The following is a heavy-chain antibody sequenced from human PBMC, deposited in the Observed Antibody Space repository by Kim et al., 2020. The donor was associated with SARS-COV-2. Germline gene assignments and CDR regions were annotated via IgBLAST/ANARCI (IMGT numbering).Heavy chain of an antibody. CDR3: ARELGYCSSTSCYTTFDY. CDR2: ISSSSSYI. V-gene: IGHV3-21*01. Sequence: GGSLRLSCAASGFTFSSYSMNWVRQAPGKGLEWVSSISSSSSYIYYADSVKGRFTISRDNAKNSLYLQMNSLRAEDTAVYYCARELGYCSSTSCYTTFDYWGQGTLVTVSS. D-gene: IGHD2-2*02. CDR1: GFTFSSYS. J-gene: IGHJ4*02.